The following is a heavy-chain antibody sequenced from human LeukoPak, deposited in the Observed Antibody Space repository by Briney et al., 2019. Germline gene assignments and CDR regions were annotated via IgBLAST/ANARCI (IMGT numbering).Heavy chain of an antibody. CDR3: ATEGYYDILTGSFDY. D-gene: IGHD3-9*01. V-gene: IGHV3-20*04. CDR2: IKWNGGSS. J-gene: IGHJ4*02. Sequence: GGSLRLSCAASGFTFDDYGMSWVPQAPGKGLEWVSGIKWNGGSSGYADSVKGRFTIYRDNANNSLYLQMNSLRAEDTALYYCATEGYYDILTGSFDYWGQGTLDTVSS. CDR1: GFTFDDYG.